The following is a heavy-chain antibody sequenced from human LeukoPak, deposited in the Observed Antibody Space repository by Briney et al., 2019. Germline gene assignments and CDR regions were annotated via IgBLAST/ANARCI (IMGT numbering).Heavy chain of an antibody. D-gene: IGHD7-27*01. Sequence: PSETLSLTCTVSGYSISSGYYWGWIRQPPGKGLEWIGSIYHSGSTYYNPSLKSRVTISVDTSKNQFSLKLSSVTAADTAVYYCARVAGDGYYYYYYIDVWGKGTTVTVSS. V-gene: IGHV4-38-2*02. J-gene: IGHJ6*03. CDR1: GYSISSGYY. CDR3: ARVAGDGYYYYYYIDV. CDR2: IYHSGST.